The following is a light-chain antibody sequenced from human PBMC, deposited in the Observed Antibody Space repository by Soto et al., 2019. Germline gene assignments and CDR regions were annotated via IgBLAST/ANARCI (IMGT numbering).Light chain of an antibody. J-gene: IGLJ1*01. CDR3: AAWDDSLKGV. CDR2: SNN. V-gene: IGLV1-44*01. CDR1: SSNIGSNT. Sequence: QSVLTQPPSASGTPGQRVTISCSGSSSNIGSNTVNWYQQLPGTAPKLLIYSNNQRPSGVPDRFSGSKSGTSASLAISGLQSEDEADYYCAAWDDSLKGVFGTGYKVTVL.